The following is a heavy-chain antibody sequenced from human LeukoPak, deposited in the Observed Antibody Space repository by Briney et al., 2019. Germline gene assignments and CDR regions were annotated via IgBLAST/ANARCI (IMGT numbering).Heavy chain of an antibody. Sequence: ASVTVSCKASGYTFTSYDINWVRQATGQGLEWMGWMNPNSGNTGYAQKFQGRVTMTRNTSISTAYMELSSLRSEDTAVYYCARDSYYDFWSGYYPTGYYGMDVWGQGTTVTVSS. CDR3: ARDSYYDFWSGYYPTGYYGMDV. CDR1: GYTFTSYD. D-gene: IGHD3-3*01. CDR2: MNPNSGNT. V-gene: IGHV1-8*01. J-gene: IGHJ6*02.